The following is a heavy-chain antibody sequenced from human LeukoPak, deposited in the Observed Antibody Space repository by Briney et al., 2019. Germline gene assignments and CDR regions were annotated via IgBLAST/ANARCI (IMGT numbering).Heavy chain of an antibody. J-gene: IGHJ4*02. D-gene: IGHD3-16*02. CDR1: GYTFTGYY. CDR3: ATQGYDYVWGSYRHLDY. CDR2: IIPIFGTA. V-gene: IGHV1-69*13. Sequence: SVKVSCKASGYTFTGYYMHWVRQAPGQGLEWMGGIIPIFGTANYAQKFQGRVTITADESTSTAYMELSSLRSEDTAVYYCATQGYDYVWGSYRHLDYWGQGTLVTVSS.